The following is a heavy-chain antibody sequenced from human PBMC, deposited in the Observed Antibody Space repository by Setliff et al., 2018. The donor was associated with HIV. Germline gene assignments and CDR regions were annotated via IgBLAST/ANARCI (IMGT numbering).Heavy chain of an antibody. Sequence: GGSLRLSCAASGFTFSSYGMHWVRQAPGKGLEWVTFIRHDGINEDYRDSVKGRFSVSRDNSKNTVFLQMNSLRVEDTALYYCARDPTPIQLWFFSGYYSEYWGPGTLVTVSS. CDR3: ARDPTPIQLWFFSGYYSEY. J-gene: IGHJ4*02. CDR1: GFTFSSYG. D-gene: IGHD5-18*01. CDR2: IRHDGINE. V-gene: IGHV3-30*02.